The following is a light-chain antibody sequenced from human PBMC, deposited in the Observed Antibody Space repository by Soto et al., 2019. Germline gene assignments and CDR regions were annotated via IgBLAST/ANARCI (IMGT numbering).Light chain of an antibody. CDR1: QRVSSTY. CDR2: GAS. V-gene: IGKV3-20*01. J-gene: IGKJ1*01. Sequence: EIVLTQSPGTLSLSPGERATLSCRASQRVSSTYLAWYQQKPGQAPRLLIYGASSRATGIPDRFGGSGSGTDFTLTISRLEPEESAVYYCQEYGSSRTFGHGTKVEIK. CDR3: QEYGSSRT.